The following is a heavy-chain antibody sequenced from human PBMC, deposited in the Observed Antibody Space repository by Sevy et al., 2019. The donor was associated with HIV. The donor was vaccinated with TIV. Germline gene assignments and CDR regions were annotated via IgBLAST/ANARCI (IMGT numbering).Heavy chain of an antibody. CDR1: GFTFSSYA. D-gene: IGHD6-13*01. CDR2: ISYDGSNK. J-gene: IGHJ4*02. Sequence: GGSLGLSCAASGFTFSSYAMHWVRQAPGKGLEWVAVISYDGSNKYYADSVKGRFTISRDNSKNTLYLQMNSLRAEDTAVYYCARVRVASSSWYPNFDYWGQGTLVTVSS. V-gene: IGHV3-30-3*01. CDR3: ARVRVASSSWYPNFDY.